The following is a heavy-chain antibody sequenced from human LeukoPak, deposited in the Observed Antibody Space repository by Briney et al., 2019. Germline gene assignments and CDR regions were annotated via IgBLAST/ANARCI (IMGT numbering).Heavy chain of an antibody. CDR2: ITSLGSTI. CDR3: ALEGISAAGEH. Sequence: GGSLRISCVASGFTFNSHSMNWIRQAPGKGLEWVSFITSLGSTIYYADSVKGRFTISRDNAKNSLYLQMENLRPEDTGVYYCALEGISAAGEHWGQGTLVTVSA. CDR1: GFTFNSHS. V-gene: IGHV3-48*04. D-gene: IGHD6-13*01. J-gene: IGHJ1*01.